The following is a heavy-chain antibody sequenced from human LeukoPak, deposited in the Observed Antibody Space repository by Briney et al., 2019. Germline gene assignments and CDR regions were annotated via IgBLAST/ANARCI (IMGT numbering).Heavy chain of an antibody. V-gene: IGHV6-1*01. J-gene: IGHJ3*01. CDR2: TYYRSQWYN. CDR3: ARGAAFYV. CDR1: RDSVSNNKRA. Sequence: SQGLSVTPVISRDSVSNNKRAWKWTRQSRSRGLEWLGRTYYRSQWYNHYPRSVMTRTGVDPSTSKNQFSLHLSSVTPDDTAVYYCARGAAFYVCGQGTIVTVS.